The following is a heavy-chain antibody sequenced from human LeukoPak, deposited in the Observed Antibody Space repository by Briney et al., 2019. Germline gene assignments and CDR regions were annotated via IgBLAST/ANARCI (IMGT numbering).Heavy chain of an antibody. CDR1: GFTFSSHA. J-gene: IGHJ5*02. Sequence: GGSLRLSCAASGFTFSSHAMTWVRQAPGKGLEWASGISGSGSNTYYADSVKGRFTITRDNSKNTLYLQMNSLRAEDTAVYYCARVLVTAYGNWFDPWGQGTLVTVSS. V-gene: IGHV3-23*01. D-gene: IGHD2-21*02. CDR3: ARVLVTAYGNWFDP. CDR2: ISGSGSNT.